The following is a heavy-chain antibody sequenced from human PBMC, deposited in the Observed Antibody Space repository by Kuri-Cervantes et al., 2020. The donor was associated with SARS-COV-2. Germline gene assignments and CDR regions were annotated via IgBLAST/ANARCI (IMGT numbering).Heavy chain of an antibody. CDR1: GYTSTSDY. CDR3: ARRYSGSYGSYWFDP. J-gene: IGHJ5*02. V-gene: IGHV1-18*04. D-gene: IGHD1-26*01. Sequence: ASVKVSCKASGYTSTSDYIHWVRQAPGQGLEWMGWISAYNGNTNYAQKLQGRVTMTTDTSTSTAYMELRSLRSGGTAVYYCARRYSGSYGSYWFDPWGQGTLVTVSS. CDR2: ISAYNGNT.